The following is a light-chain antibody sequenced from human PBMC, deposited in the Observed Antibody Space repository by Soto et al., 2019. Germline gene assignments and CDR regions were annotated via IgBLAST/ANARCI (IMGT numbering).Light chain of an antibody. V-gene: IGKV3-15*01. J-gene: IGKJ2*01. CDR3: QQSNNWPYT. CDR1: QSVSHN. CDR2: GAS. Sequence: EIVMTQSPATLSVSPGERATLSCRASQSVSHNLAWYQQKPGQAPRLLFYGASTRATGIPARFSGSGSGTDFTLTFSSLQSEDFAVYYCQQSNNWPYTFGQGTKLEIK.